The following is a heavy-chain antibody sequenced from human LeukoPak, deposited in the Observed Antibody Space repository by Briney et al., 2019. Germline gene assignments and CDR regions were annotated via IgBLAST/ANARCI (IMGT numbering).Heavy chain of an antibody. V-gene: IGHV3-73*01. J-gene: IGHJ6*03. CDR2: IRSKANSYAT. CDR1: GFTFSGSA. Sequence: LPGGSLRLSCAASGFTFSGSAMHWVRQASGKGLEWVGRIRSKANSYATAYAASVKGRFTISRDDSKNTAYLQMNSLKTEDTAVYYCTRPNTMVRGVYPNYYYYYMDVWGKGTTVTVSS. D-gene: IGHD3-10*01. CDR3: TRPNTMVRGVYPNYYYYYMDV.